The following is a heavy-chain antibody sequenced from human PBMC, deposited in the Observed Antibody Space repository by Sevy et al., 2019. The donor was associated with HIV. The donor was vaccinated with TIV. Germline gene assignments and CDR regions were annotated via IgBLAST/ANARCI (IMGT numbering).Heavy chain of an antibody. V-gene: IGHV4-59*01. CDR3: ASAYSNYYYAMDV. J-gene: IGHJ6*02. Sequence: SETLSLTCTVSGDSISGYYWSWIRQPPGKGLEWIGYIYYSGRTDYNPSLKSRVIISQDTSKNQFSLKLTSVTAADTAVYFCASAYSNYYYAMDVWGQGTTVTVSS. CDR2: IYYSGRT. D-gene: IGHD4-4*01. CDR1: GDSISGYY.